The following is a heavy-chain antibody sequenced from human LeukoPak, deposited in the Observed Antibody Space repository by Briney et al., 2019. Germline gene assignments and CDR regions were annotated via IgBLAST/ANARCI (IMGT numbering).Heavy chain of an antibody. Sequence: GGSLRLSCAASGFTFDDYAMHWVRQAPGKGLEWVSLISGDGGSTYYADSVKGRFTISRDNSKNSLYLQMNSLRAEDTALYYCALGLRGSYPQDWGQGTLVTVSS. CDR3: ALGLRGSYPQD. V-gene: IGHV3-43*02. CDR1: GFTFDDYA. CDR2: ISGDGGST. D-gene: IGHD3-16*02. J-gene: IGHJ4*02.